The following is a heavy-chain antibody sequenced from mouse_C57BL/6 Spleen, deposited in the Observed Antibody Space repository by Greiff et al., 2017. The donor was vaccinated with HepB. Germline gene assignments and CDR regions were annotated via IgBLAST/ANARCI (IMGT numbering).Heavy chain of an antibody. V-gene: IGHV6-3*01. CDR1: GFTFSNYW. CDR3: TGILNWVDY. D-gene: IGHD4-1*01. Sequence: EVKVEESGGGLVQPGGSMKLSCVASGFTFSNYWMNWVRQSPEKGLEWVAQIRLKSDNYATHYAESVKGRFTISRDDSKSSVYLQMNNLRAEDTGIYYCTGILNWVDYWGQGTTLTVSS. J-gene: IGHJ2*01. CDR2: IRLKSDNYAT.